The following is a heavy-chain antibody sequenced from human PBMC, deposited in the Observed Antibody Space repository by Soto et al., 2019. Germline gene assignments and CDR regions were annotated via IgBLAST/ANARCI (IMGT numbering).Heavy chain of an antibody. V-gene: IGHV1-69*01. CDR3: AGVSSGWDYDCFDY. D-gene: IGHD6-19*01. CDR2: IIPIFGTA. J-gene: IGHJ4*02. Sequence: QVQLVQSGAEVKKPGSSVKVSCKASGGTFSSYAISWVRQAPGQGLEWMGGIIPIFGTANYAQKFQGRVTITADESTSTAYMGLSSLRSEDTAVYYCAGVSSGWDYDCFDYWGQGTLVTVSS. CDR1: GGTFSSYA.